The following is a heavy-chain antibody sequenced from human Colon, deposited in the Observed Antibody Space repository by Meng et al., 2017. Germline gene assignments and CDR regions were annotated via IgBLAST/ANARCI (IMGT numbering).Heavy chain of an antibody. Sequence: GESLKISCTVSGFSLGDYAMTWVRQAPGKGLEWVGFISNQAYGGTTEYAAPLKDRFSISRDDSRGITYLQINSLKTEDTAIYYCARTVDTTGYYYGLYYFDSWGQGTRVTVSS. CDR3: ARTVDTTGYYYGLYYFDS. D-gene: IGHD3-22*01. J-gene: IGHJ4*02. V-gene: IGHV3-49*04. CDR2: ISNQAYGGTT. CDR1: GFSLGDYA.